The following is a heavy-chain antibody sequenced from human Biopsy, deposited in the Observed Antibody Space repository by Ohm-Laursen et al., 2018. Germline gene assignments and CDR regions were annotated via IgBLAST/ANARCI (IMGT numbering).Heavy chain of an antibody. D-gene: IGHD3-22*01. Sequence: SETLSLTCYVSGGDINNYYWGWIRQPAGKGLEWIGRIYPGGSTNYNSSLKSRVTMSVDTSKKQLSLRLRSVTAADTAMYYCASVVLGPTNDAFDLWGQGTMVVVSS. J-gene: IGHJ3*01. CDR3: ASVVLGPTNDAFDL. CDR2: IYPGGST. CDR1: GGDINNYY. V-gene: IGHV4-4*07.